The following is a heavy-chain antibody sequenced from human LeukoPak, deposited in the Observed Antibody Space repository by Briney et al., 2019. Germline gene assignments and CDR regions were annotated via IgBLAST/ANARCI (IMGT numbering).Heavy chain of an antibody. CDR3: ASADGYNYWFDP. CDR1: GYTFTSYY. V-gene: IGHV1-46*01. D-gene: IGHD5-12*01. Sequence: ASVKVSCKASGYTFTSYYMHWVRQAPGQGLEWKGIINPSGGSTSYAQKFQGRVTMTGDTSTSTVYMELSSLRSEDTAVYYCASADGYNYWFDPWGQGTLVTVSS. CDR2: INPSGGST. J-gene: IGHJ5*02.